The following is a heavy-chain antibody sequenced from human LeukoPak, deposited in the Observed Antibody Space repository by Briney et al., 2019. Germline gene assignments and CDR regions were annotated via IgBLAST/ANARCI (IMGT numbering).Heavy chain of an antibody. CDR3: ARVWYQLLQNDAFDT. D-gene: IGHD2-2*01. CDR2: INPNSGGT. J-gene: IGHJ3*02. V-gene: IGHV1-2*02. Sequence: ASVKVSCKASGYTFTGYYMHWVRQAPGQGLEWMGWINPNSGGTNYAQKFQGRVTMTRDTSISTAYMELSRLRSDDTAVYYCARVWYQLLQNDAFDTWGQGTMVTVSS. CDR1: GYTFTGYY.